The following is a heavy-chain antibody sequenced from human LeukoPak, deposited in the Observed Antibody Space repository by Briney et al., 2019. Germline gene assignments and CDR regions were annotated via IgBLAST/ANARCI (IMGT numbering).Heavy chain of an antibody. Sequence: GGSLRLSCAASGFTFSSYGMSWVRQAPGKGLEWVSIIYSGGSTFYADSVKGRFTISRDNSKNTLYLQMNSLRAEDTAVYYCTLGGSGTLYYFDYWGQGTLVTVSS. CDR3: TLGGSGTLYYFDY. CDR1: GFTFSSYG. J-gene: IGHJ4*02. D-gene: IGHD3-10*01. CDR2: IYSGGST. V-gene: IGHV3-53*01.